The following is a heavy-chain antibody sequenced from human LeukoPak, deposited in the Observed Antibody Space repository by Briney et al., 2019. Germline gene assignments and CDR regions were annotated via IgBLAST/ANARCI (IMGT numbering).Heavy chain of an antibody. CDR1: GYTFTSYG. D-gene: IGHD2-2*01. J-gene: IGHJ5*02. CDR2: INAGNSNT. CDR3: ARRRSTSCYSP. V-gene: IGHV1-18*01. Sequence: ASVKVSCKASGYTFTSYGISWVRQAPGQGLEWMGWINAGNSNTKYSQKFQGRVTITRDTSASTAYMELRSLRSDDTAVYYCARRRSTSCYSPWGQGTLVTVSS.